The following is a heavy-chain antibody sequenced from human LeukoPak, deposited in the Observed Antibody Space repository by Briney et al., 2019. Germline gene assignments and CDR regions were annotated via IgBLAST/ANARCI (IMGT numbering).Heavy chain of an antibody. CDR3: ARGFRVSSWSPFGY. CDR2: INAGGDNT. J-gene: IGHJ4*02. CDR1: GYTFTNYT. D-gene: IGHD6-13*01. Sequence: ASVKVSCKASGYTFTNYTIHWVRQAPGQRLEWMGWINAGGDNTKYSQKFQGRVTMTRNTSISTAYMELSSLRSEDTAVYYCARGFRVSSWSPFGYWGQGTLVTVSS. V-gene: IGHV1-3*01.